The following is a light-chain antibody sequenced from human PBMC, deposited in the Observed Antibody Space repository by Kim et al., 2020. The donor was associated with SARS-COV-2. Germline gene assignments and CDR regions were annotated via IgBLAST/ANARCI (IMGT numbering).Light chain of an antibody. V-gene: IGLV1-40*03. CDR2: ANN. J-gene: IGLJ2*01. CDR3: QSFDSSLNAVV. Sequence: RVTISCTGSRSKIGAIFDVHWYQQLPGTAPKQLIFANNNRPSGVPARFSGSKSGASASLAITGLQAEDEGDYYCQSFDSSLNAVVFGGGTQLTVL. CDR1: RSKIGAIFD.